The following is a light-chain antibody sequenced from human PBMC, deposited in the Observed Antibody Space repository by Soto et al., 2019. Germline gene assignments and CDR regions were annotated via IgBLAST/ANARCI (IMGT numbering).Light chain of an antibody. J-gene: IGKJ4*01. CDR3: QQLKRYPLS. V-gene: IGKV1-9*01. CDR2: AAS. Sequence: QFTHSPSSLSASIGDRVTITCRASQGISSYLAWYRQKAGKAPELLIEAASTLQSGVPSRFSGSGSGTDFALTISSLQPEDFATYYCQQLKRYPLSFGGGTKVDIK. CDR1: QGISSY.